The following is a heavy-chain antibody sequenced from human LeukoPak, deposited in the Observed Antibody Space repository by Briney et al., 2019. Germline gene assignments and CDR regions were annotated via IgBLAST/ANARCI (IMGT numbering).Heavy chain of an antibody. CDR3: ARGPFGSGNYYHYYYMDV. CDR1: GYSISNGHY. J-gene: IGHJ6*03. Sequence: PSETLSLTCSVSGYSISNGHYWGWIRQPPGKGLEWIGSVYGSGSTYYNTSLKSRVTISVDTSKNQFSLNLNYVTVADMAVYFCARGPFGSGNYYHYYYMDVWGKGTTVTVSS. V-gene: IGHV4-38-2*02. D-gene: IGHD3-10*01. CDR2: VYGSGST.